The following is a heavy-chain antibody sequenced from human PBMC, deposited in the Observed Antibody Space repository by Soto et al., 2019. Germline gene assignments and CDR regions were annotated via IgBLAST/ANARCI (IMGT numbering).Heavy chain of an antibody. CDR1: GFTFSSYG. D-gene: IGHD1-1*01. CDR3: ARVRGTGTPYYSGMDV. V-gene: IGHV3-33*01. CDR2: IWYDGSNK. Sequence: GGSLRLSCAASGFTFSSYGMHWVRQAPGKGLEWVAVIWYDGSNKYYADSVKGRFTISRDNSKNTLYLQMNSLRAEDTAVYYCARVRGTGTPYYSGMDVWGQGTTVTVSS. J-gene: IGHJ6*02.